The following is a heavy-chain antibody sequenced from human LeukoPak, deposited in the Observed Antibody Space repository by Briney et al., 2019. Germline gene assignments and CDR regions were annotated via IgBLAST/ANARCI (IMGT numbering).Heavy chain of an antibody. CDR1: GFTFSSYA. CDR2: ISYDGSNK. Sequence: QSGRSLRLSCAASGFTFSSYAMHWVRQAPGKGLEWVAVISYDGSNKYYADSVKGRFTISRDNSKNTLYLQMNSLRAEDTAFYYCAKAELGVDTFFDYWGQGTLVTVSS. J-gene: IGHJ4*02. D-gene: IGHD3-3*01. V-gene: IGHV3-30*04. CDR3: AKAELGVDTFFDY.